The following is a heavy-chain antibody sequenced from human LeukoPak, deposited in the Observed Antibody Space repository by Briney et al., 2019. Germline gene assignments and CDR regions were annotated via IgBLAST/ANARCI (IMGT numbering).Heavy chain of an antibody. J-gene: IGHJ4*02. V-gene: IGHV3-74*01. Sequence: PGGSLRLSCAASGFTFSSYWMHWVRQAPGKGLVWVSRIKYDGSMTTYGDSVKGRFTISRDNAKNSLYLQMNSLRDDDTAVYYCARHWNHDYWGQGTLVPVSS. D-gene: IGHD1-1*01. CDR3: ARHWNHDY. CDR1: GFTFSSYW. CDR2: IKYDGSMT.